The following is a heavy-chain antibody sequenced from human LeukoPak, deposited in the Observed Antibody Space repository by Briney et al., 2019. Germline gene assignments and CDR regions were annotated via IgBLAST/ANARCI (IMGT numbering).Heavy chain of an antibody. Sequence: GSLRLSCVASGFTFSNYWMHWVRQAPGKGLEWMAVISYDGSNEYYADSVKGRFTISRDNFENTLYLQMHSLRAEDTAVYYCVKASRYDSSGYYNYWGQGTLVTVSS. V-gene: IGHV3-30*18. D-gene: IGHD3-22*01. J-gene: IGHJ4*02. CDR3: VKASRYDSSGYYNY. CDR1: GFTFSNYW. CDR2: ISYDGSNE.